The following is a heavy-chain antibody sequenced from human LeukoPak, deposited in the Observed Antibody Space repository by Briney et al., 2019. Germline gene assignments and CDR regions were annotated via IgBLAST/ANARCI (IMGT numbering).Heavy chain of an antibody. CDR1: GDSFSSNSAA. V-gene: IGHV6-1*01. CDR2: TYYRSKWYN. J-gene: IGHJ6*02. CDR3: ARGPFGIDV. Sequence: SQTLSLTCVISGDSFSSNSAAWFWIRQSPSRGLEWLGRTYYRSKWYNDYAESVKSRLTINPDTSKNQFSLQLNSVTPEDTAVYYCARGPFGIDVWGQGTTVTASS.